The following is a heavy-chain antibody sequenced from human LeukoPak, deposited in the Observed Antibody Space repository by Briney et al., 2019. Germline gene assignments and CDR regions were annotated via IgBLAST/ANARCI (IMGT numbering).Heavy chain of an antibody. CDR2: IYHSGST. V-gene: IGHV4-30-2*01. CDR1: GGSISSGGYS. J-gene: IGHJ4*02. D-gene: IGHD3-3*01. Sequence: PSQTLSLTCAVSGGSISSGGYSWSWIRQPPGKGLEWIGYIYHSGSTYYNPSLKSRVTISVDTSKNQFSLKLSSVTAADTAVYYCARSSYYDFWSGYSPIDYWGQGTLVTVSS. CDR3: ARSSYYDFWSGYSPIDY.